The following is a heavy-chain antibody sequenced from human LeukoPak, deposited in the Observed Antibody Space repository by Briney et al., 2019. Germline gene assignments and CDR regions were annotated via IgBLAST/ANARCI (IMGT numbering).Heavy chain of an antibody. CDR3: ARDRPVYCSSTSCYAAPEY. CDR2: ISAYNGNT. CDR1: GYTFTSYG. Sequence: GASVKVSFKASGYTFTSYGISWVRQAPGQGLEWMGWISAYNGNTNYAQKLQGRVTMTTDTSTSTAYMELRSLRSDDTAVYYCARDRPVYCSSTSCYAAPEYWGQGTLVTVSS. J-gene: IGHJ4*02. V-gene: IGHV1-18*01. D-gene: IGHD2-2*01.